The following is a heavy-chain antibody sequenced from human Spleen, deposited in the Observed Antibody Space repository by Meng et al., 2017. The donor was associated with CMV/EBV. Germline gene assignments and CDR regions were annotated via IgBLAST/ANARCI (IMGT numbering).Heavy chain of an antibody. V-gene: IGHV3-21*01. CDR1: GFTFSSHA. Sequence: GESLKISCAASGFTFSSHAMHWVRQAPGKGLEWVSSISSSSSYIYYADSVKGRFTISRDNAKNSLYLQMNSLRAEDTAVYYCAREIYPYAHAFDIWGQGTMVTVSS. D-gene: IGHD2-2*01. CDR2: ISSSSSYI. CDR3: AREIYPYAHAFDI. J-gene: IGHJ3*02.